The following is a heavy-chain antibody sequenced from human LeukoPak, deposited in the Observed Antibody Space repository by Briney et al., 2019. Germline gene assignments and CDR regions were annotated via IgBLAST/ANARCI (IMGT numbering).Heavy chain of an antibody. CDR1: GGSFSGYY. V-gene: IGHV4-34*01. CDR2: INHSGST. CDR3: ARIAVALDY. J-gene: IGHJ4*02. D-gene: IGHD6-19*01. Sequence: SETLSLTCAVYGGSFSGYYWSWIRQPPGKGLEWIGEINHSGSTNYNPSLKSRGTISVDTSKNQFSLKLSSVTAADTAVYYCARIAVALDYWGQGTLVTVSS.